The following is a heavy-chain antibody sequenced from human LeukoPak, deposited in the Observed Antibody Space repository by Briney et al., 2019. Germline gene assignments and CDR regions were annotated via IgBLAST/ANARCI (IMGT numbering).Heavy chain of an antibody. D-gene: IGHD1-7*01. V-gene: IGHV4-34*01. CDR1: GGSFSNYY. CDR3: ARRWNYGRNYYIDV. Sequence: SETLSLTCAVYGGSFSNYYWSWIRQPPGKGLEWIGEINDSGRTNYNPSLMSRVTFSVDTSKNQFSLRSTSVTATDTAVYYCARRWNYGRNYYIDVWGNGATVSVSS. J-gene: IGHJ6*03. CDR2: INDSGRT.